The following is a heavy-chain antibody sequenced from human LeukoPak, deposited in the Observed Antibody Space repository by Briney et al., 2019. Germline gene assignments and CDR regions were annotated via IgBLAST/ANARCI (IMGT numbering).Heavy chain of an antibody. J-gene: IGHJ4*02. V-gene: IGHV3-66*01. CDR2: IYSGGST. D-gene: IGHD3-22*01. Sequence: GGSLRPSCAASEFSVGSNYMTWVRQAPGKGLEWVSLIYSGGSTYYADSVKGRFTISRDNSKNTLYLQMNSLRAEDTAVYYCAKDRSYYDSSGYIYYFDYWGQGTLVTVSS. CDR3: AKDRSYYDSSGYIYYFDY. CDR1: EFSVGSNY.